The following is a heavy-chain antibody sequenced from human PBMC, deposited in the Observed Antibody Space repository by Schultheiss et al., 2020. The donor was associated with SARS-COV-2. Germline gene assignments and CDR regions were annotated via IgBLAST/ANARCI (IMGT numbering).Heavy chain of an antibody. V-gene: IGHV4-38-2*02. D-gene: IGHD4-17*01. CDR2: IYYSGST. J-gene: IGHJ4*02. CDR1: GYSISSGYY. CDR3: ARVRVTTFDY. Sequence: SETLSLTCTVSGYSISSGYYWGWIRQPPGKGLEWIGYIYYSGSTNYNPSLKSRVTISVDTSKNQFSLKLSSVTAADTAVYYCARVRVTTFDYWGQGTLVTVSS.